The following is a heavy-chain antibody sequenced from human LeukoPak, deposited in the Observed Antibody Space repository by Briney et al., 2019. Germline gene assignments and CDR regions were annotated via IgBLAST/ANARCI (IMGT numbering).Heavy chain of an antibody. D-gene: IGHD5-24*01. V-gene: IGHV4-39*01. CDR3: ARHGRMGTINPSY. Sequence: SETLSLTCTVSGVSISNSSYYWGWIRQPPGKGLEWIVSMYYSGSTYYNPFLKRPATISVDTSKNQFSLKLSSVTAADTAVYSCARHGRMGTINPSYWGQGTLVTVSS. CDR1: GVSISNSSYY. J-gene: IGHJ4*02. CDR2: MYYSGST.